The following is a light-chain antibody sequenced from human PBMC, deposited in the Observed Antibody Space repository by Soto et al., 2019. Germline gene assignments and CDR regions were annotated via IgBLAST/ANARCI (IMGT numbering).Light chain of an antibody. CDR1: QSLLHSNGYNY. CDR2: LGS. CDR3: MQALQTPGWT. J-gene: IGKJ2*01. Sequence: DIVMTQSPLSLPVTPGEPASISCRSSQSLLHSNGYNYLDWYLQKPGQPPQLVIYLGSNRASGVPDRFSGSGSGTDFTLRITRVEAEDVGVYYCMQALQTPGWTFGQGTKLEIK. V-gene: IGKV2-28*01.